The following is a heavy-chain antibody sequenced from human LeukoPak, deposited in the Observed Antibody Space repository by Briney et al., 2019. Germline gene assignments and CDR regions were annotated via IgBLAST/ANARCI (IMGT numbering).Heavy chain of an antibody. CDR3: ARVYSYGYFDY. J-gene: IGHJ4*02. V-gene: IGHV3-48*01. CDR2: ISSSSSTI. Sequence: PGGSLRLSCAASGFTFSNYAMNWVRQAPGKGLEWVSYISSSSSTIYYADSVKGRFTISRDNAKNSLYLQMNSLRAEDTAVYYCARVYSYGYFDYWGQGTLVTVSS. D-gene: IGHD5-18*01. CDR1: GFTFSNYA.